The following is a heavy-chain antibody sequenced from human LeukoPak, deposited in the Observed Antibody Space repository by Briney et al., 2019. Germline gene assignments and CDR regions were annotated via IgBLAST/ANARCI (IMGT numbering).Heavy chain of an antibody. CDR1: SGSISNYY. CDR2: IYSSGST. Sequence: PSETLSLTCTVSSGSISNYYWTWIRQPAGKGLKWIGRIYSSGSTTYNPSLKSRIAMSVDTSKNQFSLKLTSVSAADTAVYYCARRLPRSGYFDNWGQGALVTISS. V-gene: IGHV4-4*07. J-gene: IGHJ4*02. D-gene: IGHD2-15*01. CDR3: ARRLPRSGYFDN.